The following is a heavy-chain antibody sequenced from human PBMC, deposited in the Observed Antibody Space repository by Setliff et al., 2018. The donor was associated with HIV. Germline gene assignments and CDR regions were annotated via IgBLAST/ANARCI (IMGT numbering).Heavy chain of an antibody. V-gene: IGHV4-38-2*01. CDR3: ARVVPREVAPGGFDI. CDR1: GYSVSSGYY. CDR2: IYYSGST. J-gene: IGHJ3*02. D-gene: IGHD5-12*01. Sequence: SETLSLTCAVSGYSVSSGYYWGWIRQPPGKGLEWIAGIYYSGSTYYAPSLKSRVTISVDTSKNQFSLKLTSVTAADTAVYFCARVVPREVAPGGFDIWGQGTMVTVSS.